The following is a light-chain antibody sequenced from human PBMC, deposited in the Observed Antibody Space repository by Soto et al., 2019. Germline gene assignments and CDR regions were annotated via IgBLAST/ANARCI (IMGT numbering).Light chain of an antibody. CDR3: FSYRSTGILL. CDR1: SSDVGGYNF. CDR2: EVS. V-gene: IGLV2-14*01. J-gene: IGLJ2*01. Sequence: QSALTQPASVSGSPRQSITISCIGTSSDVGGYNFVSWYQQHPGKAPKLMIYEVSNRPSGVSTRFSGSKSGNTASLTISGLQAEDEADYYCFSYRSTGILLFGGGTKLTVL.